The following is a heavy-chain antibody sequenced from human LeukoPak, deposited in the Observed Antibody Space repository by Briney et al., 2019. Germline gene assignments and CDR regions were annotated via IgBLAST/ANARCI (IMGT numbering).Heavy chain of an antibody. CDR1: GYTFTSYD. D-gene: IGHD6-19*01. CDR3: ARVDDSSGWYWAGPEKYFMDV. V-gene: IGHV1-8*01. CDR2: MNPNSGNT. Sequence: GASVKVSCKASGYTFTSYDINRVRQATGQRLEWMGWMNPNSGNTGYAQQLQGRVTMTRNTSISQAYIDLSSLRSEDAAVYYCARVDDSSGWYWAGPEKYFMDVGDKGTTVTVSS. J-gene: IGHJ6*03.